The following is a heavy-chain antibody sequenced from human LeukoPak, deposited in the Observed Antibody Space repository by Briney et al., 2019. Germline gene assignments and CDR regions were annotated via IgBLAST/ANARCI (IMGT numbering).Heavy chain of an antibody. Sequence: GASVKVSCKASGYTFINYGISWVRQAPGQGLEWMGWISSYNGDTNYAQRVQDRVTMTTDTATSTAYMELRSLRSDDTAVYYCARVPLGDSSTYYYPKPDWFDPWGQGTLVIVSS. CDR1: GYTFINYG. CDR3: ARVPLGDSSTYYYPKPDWFDP. V-gene: IGHV1-18*01. D-gene: IGHD3-22*01. J-gene: IGHJ5*02. CDR2: ISSYNGDT.